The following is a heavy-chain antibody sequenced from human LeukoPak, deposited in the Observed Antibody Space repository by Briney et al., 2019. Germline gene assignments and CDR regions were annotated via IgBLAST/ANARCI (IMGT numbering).Heavy chain of an antibody. CDR3: ARDPTQWYADY. D-gene: IGHD2-15*01. CDR1: GYTVTSLA. J-gene: IGHJ4*02. Sequence: GASVKVSCKAAGYTVTSLAMSWVRQAAGQGREGRGWIIPYNGDTNYAQKLQGRVTMTTDTSTSTAYMELRSLRSDDTAVYYCARDPTQWYADYWGQGTLVTVSS. V-gene: IGHV1-18*01. CDR2: IIPYNGDT.